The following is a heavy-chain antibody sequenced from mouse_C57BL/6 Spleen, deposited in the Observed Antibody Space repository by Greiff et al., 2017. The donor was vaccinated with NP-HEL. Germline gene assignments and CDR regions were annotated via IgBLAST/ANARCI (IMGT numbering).Heavy chain of an antibody. CDR1: GFTFSDYG. CDR3: ARQLRRDAMDY. J-gene: IGHJ4*01. V-gene: IGHV5-17*01. CDR2: ISSGSSTI. Sequence: EVNVVESGGGLVKPGGSLKLSCAASGFTFSDYGMHWVRQAPEKGLEWVAYISSGSSTIYYADTVKGRFTISRDNAKNTLFLQMTSLRSEDTAMYYCARQLRRDAMDYWGQGTSVTVSS. D-gene: IGHD1-1*01.